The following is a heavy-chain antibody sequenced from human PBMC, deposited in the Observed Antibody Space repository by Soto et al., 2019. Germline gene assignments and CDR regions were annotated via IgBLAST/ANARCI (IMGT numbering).Heavy chain of an antibody. V-gene: IGHV3-30-3*01. D-gene: IGHD1-1*01. Sequence: GGSLRLSCAASGLTFSSYAMHWVRQAPGKGLEWVAVMSYDGSNKYYADSVKGRFTISRDNPKNTLYVQMNSLRAEDTAVYYCARGRRSNDHSYYGMYVWGQVTTVPFSS. J-gene: IGHJ6*02. CDR3: ARGRRSNDHSYYGMYV. CDR2: MSYDGSNK. CDR1: GLTFSSYA.